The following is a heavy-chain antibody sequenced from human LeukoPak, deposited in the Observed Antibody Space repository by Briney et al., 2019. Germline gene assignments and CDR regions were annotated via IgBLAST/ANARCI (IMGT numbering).Heavy chain of an antibody. V-gene: IGHV3-11*01. CDR2: ISTSVNTI. CDR3: AKGQSGTTPYWFDP. J-gene: IGHJ5*02. CDR1: GFTFSDYY. D-gene: IGHD1-1*01. Sequence: GGSLRLSCAASGFTFSDYYMSWIRQAPGKGLEWVSYISTSVNTIYYADSVKGRFTVSRDNAKNSLYLQMNSLRAEDTALYYCAKGQSGTTPYWFDPWGQGTLVTVSS.